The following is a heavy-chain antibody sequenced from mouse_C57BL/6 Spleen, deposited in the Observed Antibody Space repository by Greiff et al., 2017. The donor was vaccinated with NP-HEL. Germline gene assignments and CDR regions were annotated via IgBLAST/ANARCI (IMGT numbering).Heavy chain of an antibody. J-gene: IGHJ4*01. Sequence: QVQLKESGAELVMPGASVKLSCKASGYTFTSYWMHWVKQRPGQGLEWIGEIDPSDSYTNYNQKFKGKSTLTVDKSSSTAYMQLSSLTSEDSAVYYCARSDYGNYGYYAMDYWGQGTSVTVSS. D-gene: IGHD2-1*01. CDR2: IDPSDSYT. CDR1: GYTFTSYW. CDR3: ARSDYGNYGYYAMDY. V-gene: IGHV1-69*01.